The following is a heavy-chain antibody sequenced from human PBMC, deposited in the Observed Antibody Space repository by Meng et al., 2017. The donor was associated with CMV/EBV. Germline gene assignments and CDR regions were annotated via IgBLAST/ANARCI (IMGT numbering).Heavy chain of an antibody. D-gene: IGHD3-10*01. CDR2: ISYDGSNK. CDR1: GFTFSSYA. V-gene: IGHV3-30*04. J-gene: IGHJ6*02. Sequence: LSLTCAASGFTFSSYAMHWVRQAPGKGLEWVAVISYDGSNKYYADSVKGRFTISRDNSKTTLYLQMNSLRAEDTVVYYCARDYPPFTMFRGVTLSDGMDVWGQGTTVTVSS. CDR3: ARDYPPFTMFRGVTLSDGMDV.